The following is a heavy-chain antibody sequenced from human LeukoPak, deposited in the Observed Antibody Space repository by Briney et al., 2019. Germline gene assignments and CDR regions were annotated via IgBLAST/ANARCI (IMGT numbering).Heavy chain of an antibody. Sequence: PSETLSLTCTVSGGSIGSSSYYWGWIRQPPGKGLEWIESIYYSGSTYYNPSLKSRVTISVDTSKNQFSLKLSSVTAADTAVYYCARLIVAAPAMDYWGQGTLVTVSS. CDR2: IYYSGST. D-gene: IGHD5-12*01. CDR3: ARLIVAAPAMDY. CDR1: GGSIGSSSYY. V-gene: IGHV4-39*01. J-gene: IGHJ4*02.